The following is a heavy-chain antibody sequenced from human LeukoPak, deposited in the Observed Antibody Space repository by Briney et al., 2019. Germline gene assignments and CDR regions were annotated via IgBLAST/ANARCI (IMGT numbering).Heavy chain of an antibody. J-gene: IGHJ4*02. Sequence: GGSLRLSCAASGFTFRSYVMNWVRQAPGKGLEWVSSINSSSSYIYYADSVKGRFTISRDNAKNSLYLQMNSLRAEDTAVYYCARGLLQLPDYWGQGTLVTVSS. CDR2: INSSSSYI. CDR1: GFTFRSYV. V-gene: IGHV3-21*01. D-gene: IGHD2-2*01. CDR3: ARGLLQLPDY.